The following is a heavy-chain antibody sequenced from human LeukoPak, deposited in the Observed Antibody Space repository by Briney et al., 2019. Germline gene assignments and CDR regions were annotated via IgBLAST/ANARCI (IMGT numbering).Heavy chain of an antibody. V-gene: IGHV3-23*01. CDR2: FSGSGGST. Sequence: GGSLRLSCAASGFTFSSYAISWVRQAPGKGLEWVSGFSGSGGSTYYADSVKGRFTISRDNSKNSLYLKMNSLRAEDTAVYYCERDKTIAVWPSSDSWGQGTLVTVSS. D-gene: IGHD6-19*01. CDR1: GFTFSSYA. CDR3: ERDKTIAVWPSSDS. J-gene: IGHJ4*02.